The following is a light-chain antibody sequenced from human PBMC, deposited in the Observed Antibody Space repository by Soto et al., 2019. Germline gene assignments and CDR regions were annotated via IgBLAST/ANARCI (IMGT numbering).Light chain of an antibody. Sequence: ALTQPASVSGYPGPSITISCPGTSSYFGASKYVSWYQQHPGEAPKLILYEVSSRPPGLSNRIPGSKSANTASLTISPLHAEDEADYYCYSYTGNSAPSVFGSGTKVTVL. J-gene: IGLJ1*01. CDR2: EVS. CDR3: YSYTGNSAPSV. CDR1: SSYFGASKY. V-gene: IGLV2-14*01.